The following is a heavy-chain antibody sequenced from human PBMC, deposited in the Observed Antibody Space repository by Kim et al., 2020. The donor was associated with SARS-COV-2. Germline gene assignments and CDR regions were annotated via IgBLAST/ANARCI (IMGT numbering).Heavy chain of an antibody. CDR2: INPSGGST. J-gene: IGHJ4*02. Sequence: ASVKVSCKASGYTFTSYYMHWVRQAPGQGLEWMGIINPSGGSTSYAQKFQGRVTMTRDTSTSTVYMELSSLRSEDTAVYYCARDPADYGDGKKDFDYWGQGSLVTVSS. CDR1: GYTFTSYY. CDR3: ARDPADYGDGKKDFDY. D-gene: IGHD4-17*01. V-gene: IGHV1-46*01.